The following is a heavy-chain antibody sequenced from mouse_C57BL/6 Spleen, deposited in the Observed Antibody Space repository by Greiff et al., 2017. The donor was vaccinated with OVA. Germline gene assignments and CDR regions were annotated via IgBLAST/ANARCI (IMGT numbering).Heavy chain of an antibody. CDR2: INPNNGGT. V-gene: IGHV1-18*01. D-gene: IGHD1-1*01. Sequence: VQLQQSGPELVKPGASVKIPCKASGYTFTDYNMDWVKQSHGKSLEWIGDINPNNGGTIYNQKFKGKATLTVDKSSSTAYMELRSLTSEDTAVYYCARLVYYYGSSRGYFDVWGTGTTVTVSS. CDR3: ARLVYYYGSSRGYFDV. CDR1: GYTFTDYN. J-gene: IGHJ1*03.